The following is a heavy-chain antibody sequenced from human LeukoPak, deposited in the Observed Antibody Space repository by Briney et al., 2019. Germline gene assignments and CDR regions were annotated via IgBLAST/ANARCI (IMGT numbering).Heavy chain of an antibody. CDR2: IRYDGSNE. J-gene: IGHJ6*02. D-gene: IGHD3-9*01. V-gene: IGHV3-30*02. CDR1: GFTFSSYD. Sequence: GGSLRLSCAASGFTFSSYDMHWVRQAPGKGPEWVAIIRYDGSNENYVDSVKGRFTISRDNSKNTLYLQMNSLRAEDTAVYYCAGGLDTGYYYYYGMDVWGQGTTVTVSS. CDR3: AGGLDTGYYYYYGMDV.